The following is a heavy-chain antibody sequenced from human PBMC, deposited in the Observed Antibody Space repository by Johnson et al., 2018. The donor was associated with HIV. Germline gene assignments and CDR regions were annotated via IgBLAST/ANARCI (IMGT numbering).Heavy chain of an antibody. V-gene: IGHV3-30*04. CDR2: ISYDGSNK. CDR1: GFTFSSYA. J-gene: IGHJ3*01. Sequence: QVQLVESGGGVVQPGRSLRLSCAASGFTFSSYAMHWVRQAPGKGLEWVAVISYDGSNKYYADSVKGRFTISRDNPKNTLYLQMNSLRYEDTAVYYCAKSIVVVIAGNNDDAFDVWGQGTVVTVSS. D-gene: IGHD2-21*01. CDR3: AKSIVVVIAGNNDDAFDV.